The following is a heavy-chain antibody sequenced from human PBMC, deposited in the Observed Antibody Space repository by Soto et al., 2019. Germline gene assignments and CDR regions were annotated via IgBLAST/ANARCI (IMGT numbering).Heavy chain of an antibody. D-gene: IGHD3-9*01. CDR1: GGSFSGYY. Sequence: QVQLQQWGAGLLKPSETLSLTCAVYGGSFSGYYWSWIRQPPGKGLEWIGEINHSGSTNYNPSLKTRVTISLATPQNHLPLKLSSVTAADTAVYYCARASDDILTRYYYGMDVWGQGTTVTVSS. CDR3: ARASDDILTRYYYGMDV. J-gene: IGHJ6*02. CDR2: INHSGST. V-gene: IGHV4-34*01.